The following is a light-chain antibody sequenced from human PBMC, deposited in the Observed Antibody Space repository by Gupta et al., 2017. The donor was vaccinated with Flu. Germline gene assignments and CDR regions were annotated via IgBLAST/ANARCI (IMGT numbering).Light chain of an antibody. CDR1: SDDVGSYNR. J-gene: IGLJ3*02. Sequence: SVTISCTGTSDDVGSYNRVSWYQQPQGTDPKLISVEVSNRPSGVPDRCSGSRSGSTASMTISGLQAEDEAYYYCSLYTRTSTWVLGGGTKLTVL. V-gene: IGLV2-18*01. CDR2: EVS. CDR3: SLYTRTSTWV.